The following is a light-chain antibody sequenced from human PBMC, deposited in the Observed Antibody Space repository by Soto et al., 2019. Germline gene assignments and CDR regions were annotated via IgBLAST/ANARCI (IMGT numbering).Light chain of an antibody. V-gene: IGKV3-20*01. Sequence: EIVLTKSPGTLSLSPGERVTLSCRASQSVSSNFFAWHQQKPGQAPRLLIYRASGRATGIPDRFSGSGSGTDFTLTISRLEPEDFAVYYCQQYGNSMYSFGQGTKLEIK. CDR3: QQYGNSMYS. CDR1: QSVSSNF. J-gene: IGKJ2*01. CDR2: RAS.